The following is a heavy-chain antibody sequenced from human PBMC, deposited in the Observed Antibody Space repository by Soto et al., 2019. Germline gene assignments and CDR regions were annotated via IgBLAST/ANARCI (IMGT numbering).Heavy chain of an antibody. Sequence: PGGSLRLSCASSGFTFISYGMHWVRQAPGKGLEWVAVISYDGSNKYYADSVKGRFTISRDNSKNTLYLQMNSLRAEDTAVYYCAKGDTAMVPNYWGQGTLVTVSS. CDR2: ISYDGSNK. CDR3: AKGDTAMVPNY. V-gene: IGHV3-30*18. J-gene: IGHJ4*02. D-gene: IGHD5-18*01. CDR1: GFTFISYG.